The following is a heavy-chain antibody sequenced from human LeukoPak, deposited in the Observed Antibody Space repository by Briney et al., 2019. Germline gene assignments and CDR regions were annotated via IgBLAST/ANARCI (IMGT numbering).Heavy chain of an antibody. Sequence: GGSLRLSCAASGFIFSNYYMSWVRQAPGKGLEWVANINEDGSVEYYVDSVKGRFTISRDNPKNSLHLLMNNLRAEDTAVYYCARTLVDYWGQGGLVTVSS. CDR2: INEDGSVE. CDR1: GFIFSNYY. CDR3: ARTLVDY. J-gene: IGHJ4*02. V-gene: IGHV3-7*01.